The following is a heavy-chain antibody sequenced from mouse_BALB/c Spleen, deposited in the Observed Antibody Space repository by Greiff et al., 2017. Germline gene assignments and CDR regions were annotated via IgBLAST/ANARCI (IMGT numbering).Heavy chain of an antibody. CDR2: ISSGGST. CDR3: ARAYYHGYPDY. J-gene: IGHJ2*01. D-gene: IGHD2-3*01. CDR1: GFTFSSYA. V-gene: IGHV5-6-5*01. Sequence: EVNVVESGGGLVKPGGSLKLSCAASGFTFSSYAMSWVRQTPEKRLEWVASISSGGSTYYPDSVKGRFTISRDNARNILYLQMSSLRSEDTAMYYCARAYYHGYPDYWGQGTTLTVSS.